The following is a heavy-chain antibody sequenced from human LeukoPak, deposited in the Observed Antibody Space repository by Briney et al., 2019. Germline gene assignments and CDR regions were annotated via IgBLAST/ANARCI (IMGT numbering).Heavy chain of an antibody. J-gene: IGHJ3*02. CDR1: GGTFSSYA. CDR3: ARDRGLSQDAFDI. V-gene: IGHV1-69*05. CDR2: IIPIFGTA. D-gene: IGHD2/OR15-2a*01. Sequence: SVKVSCKASGGTFSSYAISWARQAPGQGLEWMGGIIPIFGTANYAQKFQGRVTITTDESTSTAYMELSSLRSEDTAVYYCARDRGLSQDAFDIWGQGTMVTVSS.